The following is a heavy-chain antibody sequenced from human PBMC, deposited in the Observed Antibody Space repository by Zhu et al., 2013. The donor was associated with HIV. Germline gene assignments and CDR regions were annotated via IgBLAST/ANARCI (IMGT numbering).Heavy chain of an antibody. Sequence: QVQLQESGPGLVKPSETLSLTCTVSGGSISSSSYYWGWIRQPPGKGLEWIGSIYHSGNTYYNPSLKSRATISVDTSKNQFSLNLSSVTAADTAVYYCARTPYGSGSLNYVDNWFDPWGQGTLVTVSS. CDR3: ARTPYGSGSLNYVDNWFDP. D-gene: IGHD3-10*01. CDR1: GGSISSSSYY. V-gene: IGHV4-39*07. CDR2: IYHSGNT. J-gene: IGHJ5*02.